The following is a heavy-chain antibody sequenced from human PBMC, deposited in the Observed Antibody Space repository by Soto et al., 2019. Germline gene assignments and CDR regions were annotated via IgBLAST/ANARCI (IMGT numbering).Heavy chain of an antibody. Sequence: EVQLVQSGAEVKKPGESLKISCKGSGYSFTSYWIGWVRQMPGKGLEWMGIIYPGDSDTRYSPSFQGQVTISADKSISTAYLQWSSLKASDTAMYYCARQRDFWSGLGLGYYYYGMDVWGQGTTVTVSS. J-gene: IGHJ6*02. D-gene: IGHD3-3*01. CDR1: GYSFTSYW. V-gene: IGHV5-51*01. CDR2: IYPGDSDT. CDR3: ARQRDFWSGLGLGYYYYGMDV.